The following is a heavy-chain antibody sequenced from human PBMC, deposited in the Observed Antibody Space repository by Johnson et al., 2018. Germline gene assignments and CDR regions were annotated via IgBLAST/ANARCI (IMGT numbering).Heavy chain of an antibody. CDR2: IIPIFGPA. CDR3: AKDYGDYPSYYYYYRDV. J-gene: IGHJ6*03. Sequence: QVQLVQSGAEVKKPGSSVKVSCKASGGTFSSYAISWVRQAPGQGLEWMGGIIPIFGPANYAQKFQGRVTFTADESTSTAYMELGSRGSEDTAVYYCAKDYGDYPSYYYYYRDVWGKGTTVTVS. D-gene: IGHD4-17*01. CDR1: GGTFSSYA. V-gene: IGHV1-69*12.